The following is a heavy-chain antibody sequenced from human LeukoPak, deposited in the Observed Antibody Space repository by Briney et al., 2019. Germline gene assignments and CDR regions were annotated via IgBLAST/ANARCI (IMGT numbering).Heavy chain of an antibody. J-gene: IGHJ5*02. CDR3: ARSPSTVTTSWFDP. Sequence: PGGSLRLSCAASGFTFSSYSMNWVRQAPGKGLEWVSSIGSSSSYIYYADSVKGRFTISRDNAKNSLYLQMNSLRAEDTAVYYCARSPSTVTTSWFDPWGQGTLVTVSS. CDR2: IGSSSSYI. D-gene: IGHD4-11*01. V-gene: IGHV3-21*01. CDR1: GFTFSSYS.